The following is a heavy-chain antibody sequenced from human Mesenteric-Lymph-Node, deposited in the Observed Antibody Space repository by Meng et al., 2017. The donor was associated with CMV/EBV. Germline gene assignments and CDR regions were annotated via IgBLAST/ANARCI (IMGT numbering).Heavy chain of an antibody. CDR2: IYPGDSET. V-gene: IGHV5-51*01. D-gene: IGHD2-2*01. Sequence: GSGYSFTTSGIGWLRQMPGKGLEWMGIIYPGDSETRYSPSFQGQFTISADKSITTAYLQWSSLRASDTAIYYCARARGNQLLSYFDYWGQGTLVTVSS. CDR3: ARARGNQLLSYFDY. J-gene: IGHJ4*02. CDR1: GYSFTTSG.